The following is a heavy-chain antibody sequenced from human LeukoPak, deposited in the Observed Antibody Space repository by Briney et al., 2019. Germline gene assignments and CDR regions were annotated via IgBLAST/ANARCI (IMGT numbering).Heavy chain of an antibody. V-gene: IGHV3-20*01. J-gene: IGHJ3*02. CDR2: INWNGGST. CDR3: ARDSRFSRSDIAVADAFDI. D-gene: IGHD6-19*01. Sequence: PGGSLRLSCAASGFTFDDYGMSWVRQAPGKGLEWVSGINWNGGSTGYADSVKGRFTISRDNAKNSLYLQMNSLRAEDTALYHCARDSRFSRSDIAVADAFDIWGQGTMVTVSS. CDR1: GFTFDDYG.